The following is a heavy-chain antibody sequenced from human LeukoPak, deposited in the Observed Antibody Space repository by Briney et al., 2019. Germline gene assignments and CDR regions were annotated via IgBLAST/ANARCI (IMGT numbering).Heavy chain of an antibody. D-gene: IGHD5-18*01. CDR2: IYSGGIT. Sequence: GGSLRLSCAASGFTVSSNYMIGVRQAPGKGREWVSVIYSGGITYYAGSLEGRFTISRDNSKKTLYIQMNTLRAEDTAVYYCARDVAKLWLGYWGQGTMLTVSS. CDR1: GFTVSSNY. J-gene: IGHJ4*02. V-gene: IGHV3-53*01. CDR3: ARDVAKLWLGY.